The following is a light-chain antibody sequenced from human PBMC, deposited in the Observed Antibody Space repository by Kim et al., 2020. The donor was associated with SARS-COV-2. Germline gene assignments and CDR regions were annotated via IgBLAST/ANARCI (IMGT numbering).Light chain of an antibody. CDR3: CSYAGSSTFVI. Sequence: SITISCSGTSGDVGGYNLVSWYQQRPGKAPKVMIYEVTKRPSGVSNRFSGSKSGNTASLTISGLQAEDEADYYCCSYAGSSTFVIFGGGTQLTVL. CDR1: SGDVGGYNL. V-gene: IGLV2-23*02. CDR2: EVT. J-gene: IGLJ2*01.